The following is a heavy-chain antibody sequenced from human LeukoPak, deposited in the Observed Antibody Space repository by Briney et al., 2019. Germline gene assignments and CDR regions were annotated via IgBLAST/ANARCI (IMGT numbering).Heavy chain of an antibody. CDR3: ARDLDYYDSSGYYYNSAFDI. V-gene: IGHV4-38-2*02. CDR2: IYHSGSP. D-gene: IGHD3-22*01. Sequence: SETLSLTCTVSGYSISSGYYWGWIRQPPGKGLEWIGSIYHSGSPYYNPSLKSRVTISVATSKNNFSLKLSSVTAADKAVYYCARDLDYYDSSGYYYNSAFDIWGQGTMVTVSS. CDR1: GYSISSGYY. J-gene: IGHJ3*02.